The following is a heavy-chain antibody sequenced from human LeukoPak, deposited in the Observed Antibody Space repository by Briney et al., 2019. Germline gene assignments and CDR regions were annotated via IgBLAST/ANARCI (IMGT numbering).Heavy chain of an antibody. CDR2: IKPNGDDK. CDR3: MTSDCEY. V-gene: IGHV3-7*03. J-gene: IGHJ4*02. D-gene: IGHD2-21*01. CDR1: GFTFNIHW. Sequence: GGSLRLSCAASGFTFNIHWMTWVRQTPGKGLEWVATIKPNGDDKFFVDSVKGRFTVSRDNAKTSLYLQMNNLRAEDTAMYYCMTSDCEYWGQGTLVTVSS.